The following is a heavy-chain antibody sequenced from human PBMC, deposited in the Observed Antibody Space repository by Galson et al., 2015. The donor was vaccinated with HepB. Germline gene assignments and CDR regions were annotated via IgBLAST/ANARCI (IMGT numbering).Heavy chain of an antibody. Sequence: SVKVSCKASGGTFSSYAISWVRQAPGQGLEWMGGIIPIFGTANYAQKFQGRVTITADESTSTAYMELSSLRSEDTAVYYCARDQPTVTTRLVGRLWFDPWGQGTLVTVSS. CDR1: GGTFSSYA. CDR3: ARDQPTVTTRLVGRLWFDP. J-gene: IGHJ5*02. CDR2: IIPIFGTA. V-gene: IGHV1-69*13. D-gene: IGHD4-17*01.